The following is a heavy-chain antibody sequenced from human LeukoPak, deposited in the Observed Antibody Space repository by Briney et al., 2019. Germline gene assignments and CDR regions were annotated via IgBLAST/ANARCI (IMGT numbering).Heavy chain of an antibody. D-gene: IGHD2-15*01. CDR3: ARDNCSGGSCYSLDEVWFDP. CDR2: IYTSGST. Sequence: SETLSLTCIVSGASISNYYWSWIRQPAGKGLEWIGRIYTSGSTNYNPSLKSRVTMSVDTSKNHFSLKLSSVTAADTAVYYCARDNCSGGSCYSLDEVWFDPWGQGTLVTVSS. CDR1: GASISNYY. V-gene: IGHV4-4*07. J-gene: IGHJ5*02.